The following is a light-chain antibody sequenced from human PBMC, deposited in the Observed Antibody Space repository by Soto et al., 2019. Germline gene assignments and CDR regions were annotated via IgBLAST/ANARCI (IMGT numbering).Light chain of an antibody. Sequence: QSVLTQPASVSGSPGQSITISCTGTSSDVGDYNYVSWYQQYPGKAPKLMVYEVTNRPSGVSNRFSGSKSGNTASLTISGLQAEDEADYYCSSYTSSNTLDFGTGTKLTVL. CDR2: EVT. CDR3: SSYTSSNTLD. J-gene: IGLJ1*01. V-gene: IGLV2-14*03. CDR1: SSDVGDYNY.